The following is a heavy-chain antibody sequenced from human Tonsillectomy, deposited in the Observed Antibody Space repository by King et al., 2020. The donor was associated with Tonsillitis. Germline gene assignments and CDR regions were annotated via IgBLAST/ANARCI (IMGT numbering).Heavy chain of an antibody. CDR3: ARGHPLGI. Sequence: LQLQESGPGLVKPSQTLSLTCTVSGGSISSGNYYWSWIRQPAGKGLEWIGRFYYSGNTHYNPSLKGRVTISVDTSKNQFSLELTPVTAADTAVYYCARGHPLGIWGQGTMVTVSS. V-gene: IGHV4-61*02. D-gene: IGHD3-16*01. CDR2: FYYSGNT. CDR1: GGSISSGNYY. J-gene: IGHJ3*02.